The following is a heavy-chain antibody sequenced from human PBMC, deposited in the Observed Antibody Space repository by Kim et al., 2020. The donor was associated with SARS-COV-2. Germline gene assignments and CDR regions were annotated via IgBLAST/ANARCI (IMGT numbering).Heavy chain of an antibody. J-gene: IGHJ4*02. CDR1: GFTFSNYA. CDR3: ARHKISSGGTRPLDY. V-gene: IGHV3-30-3*01. CDR2: ISYDGSNK. D-gene: IGHD2-15*01. Sequence: GGSLRLSCEASGFTFSNYAMHWVRQAPGKGLEWVAAISYDGSNKYFADSVKGRFTISRDNSKKTLYLQINSLRAEDMAVYYCARHKISSGGTRPLDYWGQGSLVSVSS.